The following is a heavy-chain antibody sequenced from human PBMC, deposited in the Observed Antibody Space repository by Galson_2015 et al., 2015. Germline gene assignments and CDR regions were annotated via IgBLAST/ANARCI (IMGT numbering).Heavy chain of an antibody. D-gene: IGHD3-22*01. Sequence: SLRLSCAASGFTFSDYYMSWIRQAPGKGLEWVSAIGTAGDTYYPGSVKGRFTISRENAKNSLYLQMNSLGAGDTAVYYCARSQHTYYDSEGGAFDYWGQGTLVTVSS. V-gene: IGHV3-13*01. CDR2: IGTAGDT. J-gene: IGHJ4*02. CDR1: GFTFSDYY. CDR3: ARSQHTYYDSEGGAFDY.